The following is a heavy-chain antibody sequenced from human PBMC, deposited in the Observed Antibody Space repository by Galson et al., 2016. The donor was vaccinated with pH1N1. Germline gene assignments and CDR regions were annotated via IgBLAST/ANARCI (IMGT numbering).Heavy chain of an antibody. D-gene: IGHD1/OR15-1a*01. J-gene: IGHJ5*01. CDR2: ISPDSGDT. CDR3: ARDWNSELGNWFDS. V-gene: IGHV1-2*04. CDR1: TYSFSGYY. Sequence: SVKVSCKASTYSFSGYYIHWVRQAPGQGLEWMGWISPDSGDTVYAQKFQDWVTMTWDTSISTTYMEVTRLTSGDTAVYYCARDWNSELGNWFDSWGQGTLVTVSS.